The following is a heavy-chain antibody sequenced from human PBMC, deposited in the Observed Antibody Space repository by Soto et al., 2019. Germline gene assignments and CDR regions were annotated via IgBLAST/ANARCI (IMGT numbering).Heavy chain of an antibody. J-gene: IGHJ4*02. CDR3: AKYTSRSYPGGFDY. CDR1: GYTFTTYG. V-gene: IGHV1-18*01. CDR2: ISAYNGVT. Sequence: ASVKVSCKASGYTFTTYGISWVRQAPGQGLEWMGWISAYNGVTNYAQNLQGRGTMTKDTSTSTAYMELRSLRSDATDVYYCAKYTSRSYPGGFDYWGQGTLLTVSS. D-gene: IGHD1-26*01.